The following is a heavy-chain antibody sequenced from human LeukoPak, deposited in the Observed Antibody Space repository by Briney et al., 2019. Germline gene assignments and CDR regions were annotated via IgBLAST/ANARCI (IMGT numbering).Heavy chain of an antibody. CDR3: ARPVTGTYAPLEY. Sequence: GSLRLPCTVSGFPYSSYCMHWARQATGKALVWVSRINSGGSTTRYADSVKGRFTISRDNAKNTLYLEMNSLRADDTAVYYCARPVTGTYAPLEYWGQGTLVTVSS. CDR2: INSGGSTT. D-gene: IGHD1-1*01. J-gene: IGHJ4*02. CDR1: GFPYSSYC. V-gene: IGHV3-74*01.